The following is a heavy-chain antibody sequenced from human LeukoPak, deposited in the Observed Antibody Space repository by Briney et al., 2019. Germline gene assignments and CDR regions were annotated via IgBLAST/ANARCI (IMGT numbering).Heavy chain of an antibody. J-gene: IGHJ4*02. CDR2: IKQDGSEK. CDR1: GFTFSSYW. V-gene: IGHV3-7*01. D-gene: IGHD3-10*01. Sequence: GGSLRLSCAASGFTFSSYWMSWVRQAPGKGLEWVANIKQDGSEKYYVDSVKGRFTISRDNAKNSLYLQMNSLRAEDTAVYYCARSIFHYYGLFGYWGQGTLVTVSS. CDR3: ARSIFHYYGLFGY.